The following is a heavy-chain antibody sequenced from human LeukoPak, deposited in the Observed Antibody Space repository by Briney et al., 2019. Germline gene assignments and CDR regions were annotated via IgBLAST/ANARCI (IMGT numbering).Heavy chain of an antibody. J-gene: IGHJ4*02. D-gene: IGHD6-6*01. CDR2: INQDGGVK. V-gene: IGHV3-7*01. CDR1: GFIFSNYW. Sequence: GGSLRLSCAASGFIFSNYWMSWVRQAPGKGLEWVANINQDGGVKYYADSVKGRFTVSRDNTKNSVYLQMNSLRAEDTAVYFCARIGYSSSSEDYWGQGNLVRVSS. CDR3: ARIGYSSSSEDY.